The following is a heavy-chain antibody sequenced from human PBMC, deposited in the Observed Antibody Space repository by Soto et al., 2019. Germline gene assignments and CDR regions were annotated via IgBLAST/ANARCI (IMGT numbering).Heavy chain of an antibody. J-gene: IGHJ4*02. Sequence: QVQLVESGGGVVQPGRSLRLSCAASGFTFSSYAMHWVRQAPGKGLEWVAVISYDGSNKYYADSVKGRFTISRDNSKNTLYLQMNSLRAEATAVYYCARVYGDYFDYWGQGTLVTVSS. CDR1: GFTFSSYA. CDR2: ISYDGSNK. V-gene: IGHV3-30-3*01. CDR3: ARVYGDYFDY. D-gene: IGHD4-17*01.